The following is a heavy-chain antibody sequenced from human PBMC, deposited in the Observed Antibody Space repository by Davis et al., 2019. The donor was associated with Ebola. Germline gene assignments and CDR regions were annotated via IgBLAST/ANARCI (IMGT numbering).Heavy chain of an antibody. CDR3: ARRIDYYDSSGYSGDNAFDI. V-gene: IGHV4-59*01. Sequence: PSETLSLTCTVSGGSISSYYWSWIRQPPGKGLEWIGYIYYSGSTNYNPSLKSRVTISVDTSKNQFSLKLSSVTAADTAVYYCARRIDYYDSSGYSGDNAFDIWGQGTMVTVSS. J-gene: IGHJ3*02. CDR1: GGSISSYY. CDR2: IYYSGST. D-gene: IGHD3-22*01.